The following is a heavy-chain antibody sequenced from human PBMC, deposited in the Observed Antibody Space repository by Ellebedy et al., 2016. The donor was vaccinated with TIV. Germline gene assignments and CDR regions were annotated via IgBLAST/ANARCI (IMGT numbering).Heavy chain of an antibody. V-gene: IGHV4-59*08. D-gene: IGHD2/OR15-2a*01. CDR1: GGSISSYY. CDR2: IYYSGST. CDR3: ARGKNYWFDP. J-gene: IGHJ5*02. Sequence: MPSETLSLTCTVSGGSISSYYWSWIRQPPGKGLEWIGYIYYSGSTNYNPSLKSRVTISVDTSKNQFSLKLSSVTAADTAVYYCARGKNYWFDPWGQGTLVTVSS.